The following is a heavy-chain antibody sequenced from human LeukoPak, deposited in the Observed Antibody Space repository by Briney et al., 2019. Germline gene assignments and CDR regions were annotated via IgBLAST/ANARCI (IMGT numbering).Heavy chain of an antibody. D-gene: IGHD5-12*01. CDR3: ARQGGYEVFDY. CDR2: INYSGTT. CDR1: GGSISSYY. J-gene: IGHJ4*02. Sequence: SETLSLTCTVSGGSISSYYWSWIRQPPGKGLEWIATINYSGTTHYNPSLKSQVTISADTSNNQFSLKLNSVTAADTAVYYCARQGGYEVFDYWGQGTLVTVSS. V-gene: IGHV4-59*01.